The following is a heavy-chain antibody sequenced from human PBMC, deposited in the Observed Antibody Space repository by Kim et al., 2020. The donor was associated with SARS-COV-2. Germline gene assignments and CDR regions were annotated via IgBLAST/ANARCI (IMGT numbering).Heavy chain of an antibody. CDR2: T. Sequence: TYYNPSLTMRVTISVDTSKNQFTRKLSSVTAADTAVYYWARVVTTGYFQHWGQGTLVTVSS. CDR3: ARVVTTGYFQH. V-gene: IGHV4-30-2*04. D-gene: IGHD4-17*01. J-gene: IGHJ1*01.